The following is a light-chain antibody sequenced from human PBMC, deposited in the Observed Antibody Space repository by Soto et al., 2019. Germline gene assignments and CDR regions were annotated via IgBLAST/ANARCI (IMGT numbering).Light chain of an antibody. V-gene: IGKV3-11*01. CDR1: QSISSY. Sequence: EILLTQSPATLSLSPGERATLSCRASQSISSYLAWYQQKPGQAPRLLIYDASNRASGIPARFSGSGSGTDFTLTISTLETEDFAVYYCQQRTNWPRTFGQGTKVEI. CDR3: QQRTNWPRT. CDR2: DAS. J-gene: IGKJ1*01.